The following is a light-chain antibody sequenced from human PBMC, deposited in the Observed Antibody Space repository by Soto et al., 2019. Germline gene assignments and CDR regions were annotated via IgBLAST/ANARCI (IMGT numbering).Light chain of an antibody. V-gene: IGKV3-20*01. J-gene: IGKJ1*01. CDR3: QQYGSSPWT. CDR1: QSVSSSAY. Sequence: EIVLTQSPGTLSLSSGERATLSCRASQSVSSSAYLAWYQQKPGQAPRLLIYGASSRATGIPDRFSGSGSGTDFTLTISRLEPEDFAVYYCQQYGSSPWTFGQGTKVDIK. CDR2: GAS.